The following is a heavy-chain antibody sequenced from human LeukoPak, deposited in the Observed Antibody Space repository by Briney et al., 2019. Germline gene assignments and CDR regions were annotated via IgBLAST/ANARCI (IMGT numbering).Heavy chain of an antibody. CDR1: GFTFSYYW. D-gene: IGHD3-16*01. V-gene: IGHV3-23*01. CDR2: ISGSGDST. CDR3: AKVPRMAWGEN. Sequence: PGGSLRLSCSASGFTFSYYWLRWVRQAPGKGLEWVSLISGSGDSTYYADSVKGRFTISRENSKNTLYLQMTSLRAEDTAVYYCAKVPRMAWGENWGQGTLVTVSS. J-gene: IGHJ4*02.